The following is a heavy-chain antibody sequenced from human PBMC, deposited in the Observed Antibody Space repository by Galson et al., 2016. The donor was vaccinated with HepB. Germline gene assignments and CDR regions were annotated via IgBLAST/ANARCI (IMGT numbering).Heavy chain of an antibody. J-gene: IGHJ3*02. D-gene: IGHD3-3*01. CDR1: GFSFSSYG. CDR3: ARGHYDFWSGPSRRAFDI. V-gene: IGHV3-21*01. CDR2: ISSSSRSI. Sequence: SLRLSCAASGFSFSSYGMNWVRQAPGKGLEWVSSISSSSRSIYYADSLKGRFTISRDNAKNSLYLQMNSLRAEDTAVYYCARGHYDFWSGPSRRAFDIWGQGTMVTVSS.